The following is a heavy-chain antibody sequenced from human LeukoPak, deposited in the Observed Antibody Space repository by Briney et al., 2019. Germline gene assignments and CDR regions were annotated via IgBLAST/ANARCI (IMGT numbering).Heavy chain of an antibody. CDR3: ARDARYLLWFGEFESF. J-gene: IGHJ4*02. D-gene: IGHD3-10*01. V-gene: IGHV3-7*01. CDR1: GFTFSCYW. CDR2: IKQDGSEK. Sequence: GGSLRLSCAASGFTFSCYWMTWVRQAPGKGLEWVANIKQDGSEKYYVDSVKGRFTISRDNAKNSLYLQMNSLRAEDTAVYYCARDARYLLWFGEFESFWGQGTLVTVSS.